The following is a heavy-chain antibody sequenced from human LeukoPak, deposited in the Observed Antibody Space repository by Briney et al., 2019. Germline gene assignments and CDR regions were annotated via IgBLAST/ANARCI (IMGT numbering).Heavy chain of an antibody. CDR2: IYPADSDT. CDR3: ARMDYNFWFDP. CDR1: GYIFTNYC. Sequence: GESLKISCKGSGYIFTNYCIVWVRQMPGKGLEWMGIIYPADSDTRYSPSFQGQVSISVDKSINTAYLQWTSLKASDTAMYYCARMDYNFWFDPWGQGTLVTVSS. V-gene: IGHV5-51*01. D-gene: IGHD5-24*01. J-gene: IGHJ5*02.